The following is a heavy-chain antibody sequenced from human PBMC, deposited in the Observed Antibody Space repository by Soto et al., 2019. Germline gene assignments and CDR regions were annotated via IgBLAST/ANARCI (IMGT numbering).Heavy chain of an antibody. Sequence: SETLSLTCTVSGGSISSGGYYWSWIRQHPGKGLEWIGYIYYSGSTYYNPSLKSRVTISVDTSKNQFSLKLSSVTAADTAVYYCARSPNTIFGVGGIFGGYYYYMDVWGKGTTVTVSS. CDR2: IYYSGST. CDR1: GGSISSGGYY. J-gene: IGHJ6*03. CDR3: ARSPNTIFGVGGIFGGYYYYMDV. D-gene: IGHD3-3*01. V-gene: IGHV4-31*03.